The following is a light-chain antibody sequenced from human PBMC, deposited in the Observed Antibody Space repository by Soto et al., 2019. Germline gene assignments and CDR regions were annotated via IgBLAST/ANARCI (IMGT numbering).Light chain of an antibody. Sequence: VVTQSPATLSVFPGETATLSCRASQSVSSDLAWYQQRPGQAPRLLIYGASTRATGIPARFRGSGSGTEFRRTVSSLQSEDFATSYCQQYNTWHPKMAFGRGTKVEIK. V-gene: IGKV3-15*01. J-gene: IGKJ1*01. CDR2: GAS. CDR1: QSVSSD. CDR3: QQYNTWHPKMA.